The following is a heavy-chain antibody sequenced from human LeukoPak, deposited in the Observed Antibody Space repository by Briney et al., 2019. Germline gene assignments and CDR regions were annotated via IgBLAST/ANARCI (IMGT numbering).Heavy chain of an antibody. CDR2: INWNGGNT. V-gene: IGHV3-20*04. CDR1: GFTFDDYG. CDR3: ARSYSGYENYYYYYYMDV. D-gene: IGHD5-12*01. J-gene: IGHJ6*03. Sequence: GGSLRLSCAASGFTFDDYGMSWVRQAPGKGLEWVSGINWNGGNTVYADSVKGRFTISRDNAKNSLYLQMNSLRADDTALYYCARSYSGYENYYYYYYMDVWGKGTTVTVSS.